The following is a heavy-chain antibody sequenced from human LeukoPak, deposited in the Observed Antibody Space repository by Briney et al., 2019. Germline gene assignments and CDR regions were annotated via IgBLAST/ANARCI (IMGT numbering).Heavy chain of an antibody. CDR1: GYTFTSYG. CDR3: ARWRTVQLERQHYFDY. J-gene: IGHJ4*02. D-gene: IGHD1-1*01. CDR2: ISAYNGNT. V-gene: IGHV1-18*04. Sequence: ASVKVSCKASGYTFTSYGISWVRQAPGQGLEWMGWISAYNGNTNYAQKLQGRVTITADESTSTAYMELSSLRSEDTAVYYCARWRTVQLERQHYFDYWGQGTLVTVSS.